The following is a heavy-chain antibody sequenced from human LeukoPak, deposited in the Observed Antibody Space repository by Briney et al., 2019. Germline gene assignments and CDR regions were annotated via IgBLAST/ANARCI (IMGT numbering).Heavy chain of an antibody. CDR1: GFTFSSYG. CDR2: ISNDGSNK. J-gene: IGHJ4*02. CDR3: AKEIGRWELE. D-gene: IGHD1-26*01. Sequence: PGGSLRLSCAASGFTFSSYGIHWVRQAPGKGLEWVAVISNDGSNKYYADSVKGRFTISRDNSKNTLYLQMNSLRAEDTAVYYCAKEIGRWELEWGQGTLVTVSS. V-gene: IGHV3-30*18.